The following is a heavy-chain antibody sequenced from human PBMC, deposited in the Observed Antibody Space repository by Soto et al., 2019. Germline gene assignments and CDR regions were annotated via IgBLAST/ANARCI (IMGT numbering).Heavy chain of an antibody. Sequence: QAQLEQSGAEVKKPGASVKVACKASGYTFYNYGITWVRQAPGHGLEWMGWISPYNDYTNYAKKFQGRVSMTTDTSTSTAFMELRSLTSDDTAVYFCARLPTSGYHTHYYYAMDVWGQGTTVTVSS. CDR3: ARLPTSGYHTHYYYAMDV. CDR1: GYTFYNYG. D-gene: IGHD5-12*01. J-gene: IGHJ6*02. V-gene: IGHV1-18*01. CDR2: ISPYNDYT.